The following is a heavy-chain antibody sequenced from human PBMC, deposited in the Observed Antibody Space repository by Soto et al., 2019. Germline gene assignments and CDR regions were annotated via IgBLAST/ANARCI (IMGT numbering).Heavy chain of an antibody. CDR3: AKVSTTHTFGPLGP. CDR1: GFTFDDYG. V-gene: IGHV3-9*01. D-gene: IGHD1-1*01. Sequence: EVQLVESGGGLVQPGRSVRLSCAASGFTFDDYGMHWVRQVPGKGLEWVSGISWNSGSIGYADSVKGRFIISRDNAKNSLYLQMNNLRPEDTAFYFCAKVSTTHTFGPLGPWGQGTLVTVSS. J-gene: IGHJ5*02. CDR2: ISWNSGSI.